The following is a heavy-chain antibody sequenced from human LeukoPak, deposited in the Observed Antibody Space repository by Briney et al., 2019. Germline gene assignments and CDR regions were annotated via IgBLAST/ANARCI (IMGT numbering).Heavy chain of an antibody. CDR1: GGSISSYY. J-gene: IGHJ4*02. CDR3: ARALYDSSGYYSYYFDY. D-gene: IGHD3-22*01. Sequence: PSETLSLTCTVSGGSISSYYWSWIRQPPGKGLEWIGYIYYSGSTNYNPSLKSRVTISVDTSKNQFSLKLSSVTAADTAVYYCARALYDSSGYYSYYFDYWGQGTLVTVFS. CDR2: IYYSGST. V-gene: IGHV4-59*01.